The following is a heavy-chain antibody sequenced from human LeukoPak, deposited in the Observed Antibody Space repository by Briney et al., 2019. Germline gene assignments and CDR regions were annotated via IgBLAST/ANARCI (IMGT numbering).Heavy chain of an antibody. D-gene: IGHD3-3*01. Sequence: GGSLRLSCAASGFTFSSYWMSWVRQAPGKGLEWVANIKQDGSEKYYVDSVKGRFTISRDNAKNSLYLQMNSLRAEDTAVYYCARGQGYDLWSGYFDYWGQGTLVTVSS. J-gene: IGHJ4*02. CDR2: IKQDGSEK. V-gene: IGHV3-7*01. CDR1: GFTFSSYW. CDR3: ARGQGYDLWSGYFDY.